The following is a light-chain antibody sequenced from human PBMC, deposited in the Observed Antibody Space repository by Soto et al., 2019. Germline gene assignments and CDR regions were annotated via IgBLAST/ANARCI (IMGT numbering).Light chain of an antibody. Sequence: QSVLTQPASVSGSPGQSITISCSGTSSDVGSYNLVSWYQQHPGKAPKLIIYEGYKRPSGISNRFSGSKSGNTASLTISGLQAEDESDYFCCSYGGSTTLVFGGGTQLTVL. CDR2: EGY. J-gene: IGLJ7*01. CDR1: SSDVGSYNL. V-gene: IGLV2-23*01. CDR3: CSYGGSTTLV.